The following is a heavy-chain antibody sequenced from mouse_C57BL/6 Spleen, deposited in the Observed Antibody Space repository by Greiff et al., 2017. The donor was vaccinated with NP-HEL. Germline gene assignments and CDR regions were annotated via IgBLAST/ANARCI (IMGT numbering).Heavy chain of an antibody. D-gene: IGHD1-1*01. Sequence: QVQLKESGPELVKPGASVKLSCKASGYTFTSYDINWVKQRPGQGLEWIGWIYPRGGSTKYNEKFKGKATLTVDTSSSTAYMELHSLTSEDSAVYFCASDYYGSSSYGGQGTTLTVSS. CDR1: GYTFTSYD. J-gene: IGHJ2*01. CDR2: IYPRGGST. CDR3: ASDYYGSSSY. V-gene: IGHV1-85*01.